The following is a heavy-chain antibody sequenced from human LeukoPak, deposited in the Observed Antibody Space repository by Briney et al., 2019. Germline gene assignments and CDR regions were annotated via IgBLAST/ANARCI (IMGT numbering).Heavy chain of an antibody. J-gene: IGHJ4*02. Sequence: PGGSLRLSCAASGFTLSSSGMHWVRQAPGKGLDRVAFIRYDGSNTYYADSVKGRFTISRDNSKNTLYLQMNSLRAEDTAVYYCAKDLYYYGSGNPRDRTNSVPEYWGQGTLVTVSS. CDR2: IRYDGSNT. CDR1: GFTLSSSG. CDR3: AKDLYYYGSGNPRDRTNSVPEY. V-gene: IGHV3-30*02. D-gene: IGHD3-10*01.